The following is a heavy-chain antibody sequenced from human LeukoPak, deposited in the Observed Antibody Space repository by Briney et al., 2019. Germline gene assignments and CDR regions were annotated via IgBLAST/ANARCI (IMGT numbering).Heavy chain of an antibody. D-gene: IGHD2-21*02. CDR3: AKDPAPHIVVVTAIDYFDY. J-gene: IGHJ4*02. CDR1: GFTFSSYA. V-gene: IGHV3-23*01. CDR2: ISGSGGST. Sequence: PGGSLRLSCAASGFTFSSYAMSWVRQAPGKGLEWVLAISGSGGSTYYADSVKGRFTISRDNSKNTLYLQMNSLRAEDTAVYYCAKDPAPHIVVVTAIDYFDYWGQGTLVTVSS.